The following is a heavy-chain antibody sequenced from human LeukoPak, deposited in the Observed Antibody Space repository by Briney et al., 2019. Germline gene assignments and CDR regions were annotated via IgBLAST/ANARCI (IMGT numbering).Heavy chain of an antibody. CDR3: AGDSKYYDFWSGYYKDWFDP. CDR2: INHSGST. V-gene: IGHV4-34*01. CDR1: GGSFSGYY. D-gene: IGHD3-3*01. J-gene: IGHJ5*02. Sequence: SETLSLTCAGYGGSFSGYYWSRIRQPPGKGLEWIGEINHSGSTNYNPSLKSRVTISVDTSKNQFSLKLSSVTAADTAVYYCAGDSKYYDFWSGYYKDWFDPWGQGTLVTVSS.